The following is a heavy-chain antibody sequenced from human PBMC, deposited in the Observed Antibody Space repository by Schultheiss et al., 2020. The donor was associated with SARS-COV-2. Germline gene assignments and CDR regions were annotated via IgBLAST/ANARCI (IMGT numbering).Heavy chain of an antibody. CDR1: GFTFSNAW. Sequence: GGSLRLSCAASGFTFSNAWMSWVRQAPGKGLEWVGRIKSKTDGGTTDYAAPVKGRFTISRDDSKNTLYLQMNSLKTEDTAVYYCTTHARITMVQGVSTPEIGQRYYYYYYGMDVWGQGTTVTVSS. J-gene: IGHJ6*02. D-gene: IGHD3-10*01. V-gene: IGHV3-15*01. CDR2: IKSKTDGGTT. CDR3: TTHARITMVQGVSTPEIGQRYYYYYYGMDV.